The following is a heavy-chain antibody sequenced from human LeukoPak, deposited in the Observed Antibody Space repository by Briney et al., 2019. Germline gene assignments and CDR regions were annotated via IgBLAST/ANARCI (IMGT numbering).Heavy chain of an antibody. CDR3: AREIHPPYDFWSGYHPSDAFDI. Sequence: GASVKVSCKASGGTFSSYAISWVRQAPGQGLEWMGGIIPIFGTANYAQKFQGRVTMTRDTSISTAYMELSRLRSDDTAVYYCAREIHPPYDFWSGYHPSDAFDIWGQGTMVTVSS. CDR1: GGTFSSYA. V-gene: IGHV1-69*05. CDR2: IIPIFGTA. J-gene: IGHJ3*02. D-gene: IGHD3-3*01.